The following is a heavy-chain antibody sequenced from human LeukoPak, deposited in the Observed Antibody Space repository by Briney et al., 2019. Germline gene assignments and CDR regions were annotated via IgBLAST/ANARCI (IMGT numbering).Heavy chain of an antibody. Sequence: PSETLSLTCTVSGGSISSSSYYWGWIRQPPGKGLEWIGSIYYSGSTYYNPSLKSRVTISVDTSKNQFSLKLSSVTAADTAVYYCARDSPSNVFEDITMVSGDAFDIWGQGTMVTVSS. CDR2: IYYSGST. J-gene: IGHJ3*02. CDR1: GGSISSSSYY. CDR3: ARDSPSNVFEDITMVSGDAFDI. V-gene: IGHV4-39*07. D-gene: IGHD3-10*01.